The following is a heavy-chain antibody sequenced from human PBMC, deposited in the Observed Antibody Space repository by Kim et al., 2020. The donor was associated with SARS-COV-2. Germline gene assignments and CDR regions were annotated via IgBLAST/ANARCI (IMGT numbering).Heavy chain of an antibody. V-gene: IGHV3-72*01. CDR1: GFTFSDHY. J-gene: IGHJ4*02. CDR3: FSIGLDG. Sequence: GGSLRLSCVGTGFTFSDHYMGWVRQAPGRGLEWVGRIRNKANSHTTDYAASVKGRFTISRDDSKNSLYLQMSSLKTGDTAVYFGFSIGLDGWGQGTLVTVS. D-gene: IGHD1-1*01. CDR2: IRNKANSHTT.